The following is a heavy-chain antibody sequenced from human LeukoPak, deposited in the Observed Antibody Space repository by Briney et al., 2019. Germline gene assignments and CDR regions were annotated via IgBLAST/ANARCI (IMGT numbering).Heavy chain of an antibody. V-gene: IGHV1-8*01. CDR1: GYTFTSYD. D-gene: IGHD4-23*01. J-gene: IGHJ5*02. CDR3: ARDYGGSSGWFDP. Sequence: ASVKVSCKASGYTFTSYDINWVRQATGQGLEWMGWMSPNSNNTGYAQKFQGRVTFTRDTSISTAYMELRSLTSEDTAVYYCARDYGGSSGWFDPWGQGTLVTVSS. CDR2: MSPNSNNT.